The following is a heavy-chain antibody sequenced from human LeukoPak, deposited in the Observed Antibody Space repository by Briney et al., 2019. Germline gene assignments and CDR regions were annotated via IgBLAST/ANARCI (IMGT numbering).Heavy chain of an antibody. V-gene: IGHV3-30*02. J-gene: IGHJ4*02. CDR3: VKDRGDLPPYFDY. Sequence: PGGSLRLSCAASGFTFSVMHWVRQAPGKGLEWVALIRHDGTNKNYADSVKGRFTISRDNSKKTPYLQMNSLRPEDTAVYYCVKDRGDLPPYFDYWGQGTLVTVSS. CDR1: GFTFSV. CDR2: IRHDGTNK. D-gene: IGHD2-21*02.